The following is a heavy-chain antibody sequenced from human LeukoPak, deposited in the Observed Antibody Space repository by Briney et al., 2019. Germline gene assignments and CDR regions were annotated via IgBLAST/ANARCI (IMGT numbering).Heavy chain of an antibody. CDR1: GFTFSSYA. V-gene: IGHV3-23*01. J-gene: IGHJ6*02. CDR2: ISGSGGST. D-gene: IGHD3-3*01. CDR3: ARGDQYYDFWSGTNYYGMDV. Sequence: GGSLRLSCAASGFTFSSYAMSWVRQAPGKGLEWVSAISGSGGSTYYADSVKGRFTISRDNSKNTLYLQMNSLRAEDTAVYYCARGDQYYDFWSGTNYYGMDVWGQGTTVTVSS.